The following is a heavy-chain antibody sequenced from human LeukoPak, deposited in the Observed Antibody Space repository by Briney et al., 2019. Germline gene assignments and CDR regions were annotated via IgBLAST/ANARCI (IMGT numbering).Heavy chain of an antibody. CDR1: GYSFTSYW. D-gene: IGHD3-10*01. CDR2: IYPGDSDT. V-gene: IGHV5-51*01. J-gene: IGHJ6*03. CDR3: ARAKYYGSGSYFGDYYFYYRDV. Sequence: GESLKISCKGSGYSFTSYWIGWVRQMPGKGLEWMGIIYPGDSDTRYSPSFQGQVTISADKSISTAYLQWSSLKPSDTAMYYCARAKYYGSGSYFGDYYFYYRDVWGKGTTVTISS.